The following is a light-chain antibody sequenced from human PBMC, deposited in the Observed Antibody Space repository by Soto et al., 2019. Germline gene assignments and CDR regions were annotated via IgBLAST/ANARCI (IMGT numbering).Light chain of an antibody. V-gene: IGKV3-11*01. CDR2: DVS. J-gene: IGKJ1*01. Sequence: EIVMTQSPGTLSVSPVERATLSCRSSQSVSNNYLAWYQQKPGQAPRLVIYDVSNRAAGIPARFSGSGSGTDFTLTISSLEPEDIAVYFCQQRSNWPRTFGQGTKVDIK. CDR1: QSVSNNY. CDR3: QQRSNWPRT.